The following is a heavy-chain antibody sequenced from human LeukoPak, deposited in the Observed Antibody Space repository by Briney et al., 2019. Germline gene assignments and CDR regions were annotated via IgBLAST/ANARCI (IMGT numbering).Heavy chain of an antibody. D-gene: IGHD4-23*01. CDR1: GFTFSSYS. Sequence: GGSLRLSCAASGFTFSSYSMNWVRQAPGKGLEWVSYISSSSSTIYYADSVKGRFTISRDNAKNSLYLQMNSLRADDTAVYYCARGGGGSDYWGQGTLVTVSS. CDR3: ARGGGGSDY. CDR2: ISSSSSTI. V-gene: IGHV3-48*04. J-gene: IGHJ4*02.